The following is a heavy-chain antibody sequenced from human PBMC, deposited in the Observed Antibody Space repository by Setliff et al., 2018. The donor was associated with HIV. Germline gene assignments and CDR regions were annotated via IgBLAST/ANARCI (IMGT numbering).Heavy chain of an antibody. V-gene: IGHV3-30*04. CDR3: ARGPPYYDSSGSTYFDY. CDR2: ISYDGSNK. CDR1: GFTFSSYA. D-gene: IGHD3-22*01. Sequence: GGSLRLSCAASGFTFSSYAMHWVRQAPGKGLEWVAVISYDGSNKYYADSVKGRFTISRDNSKNTLYLQMNSLRAEDTAVYYCARGPPYYDSSGSTYFDYWGQGTPVTVSS. J-gene: IGHJ4*02.